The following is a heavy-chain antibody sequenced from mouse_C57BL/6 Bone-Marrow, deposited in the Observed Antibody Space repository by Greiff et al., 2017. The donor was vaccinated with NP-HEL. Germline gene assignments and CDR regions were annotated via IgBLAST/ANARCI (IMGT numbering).Heavy chain of an antibody. CDR3: ARRPYYSNSYAMDY. D-gene: IGHD2-5*01. Sequence: VKLVESGPGLVAPSQSLSITCTVSGFSLTSYALSWVRQPPGKGLEWLGVIWTGGGTNYNSALKSSLSISKDNSQSQVFLKMNSLQTDDTARYYCARRPYYSNSYAMDYWGQGTSVTVSS. V-gene: IGHV2-9-1*01. J-gene: IGHJ4*01. CDR2: IWTGGGT. CDR1: GFSLTSYA.